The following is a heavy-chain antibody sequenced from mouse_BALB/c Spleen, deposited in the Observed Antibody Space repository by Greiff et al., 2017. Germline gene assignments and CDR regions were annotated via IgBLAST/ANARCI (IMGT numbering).Heavy chain of an antibody. Sequence: VQLQQPGAELVKPGASVKLSCKVSGYTFTSYWMHWVKQRPGRGLEWIGRIDPNSGGTKYNEKFKSKATLTVDKPSSTAYMQLSSLTSEDSAVYYCTRREYGNQYYFDYWGQGTTLTVSS. V-gene: IGHV1S36*01. CDR2: IDPNSGGT. CDR1: GYTFTSYW. D-gene: IGHD2-10*02. J-gene: IGHJ2*01. CDR3: TRREYGNQYYFDY.